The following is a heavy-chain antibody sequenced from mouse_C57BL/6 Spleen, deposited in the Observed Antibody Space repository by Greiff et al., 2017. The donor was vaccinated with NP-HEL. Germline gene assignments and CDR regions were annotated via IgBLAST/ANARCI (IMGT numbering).Heavy chain of an antibody. CDR3: ARSGTSFDY. V-gene: IGHV7-3*01. Sequence: EVMLVESGGGLVQPGGSLSLSCAASGFTFTDYYMSWVRQPPGKALEWLGFIRNKANGYTTEYSASVKGRFTIYRDNSQSILYLQMNALRAEDSATYYCARSGTSFDYWGQGTTLTVSS. CDR1: GFTFTDYY. D-gene: IGHD3-3*01. J-gene: IGHJ2*01. CDR2: IRNKANGYTT.